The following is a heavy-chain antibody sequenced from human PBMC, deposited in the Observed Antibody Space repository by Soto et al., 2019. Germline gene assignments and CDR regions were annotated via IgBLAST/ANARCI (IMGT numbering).Heavy chain of an antibody. CDR3: AFTMVRGVLNPHYYYYYMDV. CDR1: GDSVSSNSAA. J-gene: IGHJ6*03. V-gene: IGHV6-1*01. Sequence: QVQLQQSGPGLVKPSQTLSLTCAISGDSVSSNSAAWNWIRQSPSRGLEWLGRTYYRSKWYNDYAVSVKSRITINPDTSKNQFSLQLNSVTPEDTAVYYCAFTMVRGVLNPHYYYYYMDVWGKGTTVTVSS. CDR2: TYYRSKWYN. D-gene: IGHD3-10*01.